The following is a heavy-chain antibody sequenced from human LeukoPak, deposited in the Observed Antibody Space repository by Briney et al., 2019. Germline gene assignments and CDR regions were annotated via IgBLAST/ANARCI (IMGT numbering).Heavy chain of an antibody. J-gene: IGHJ4*02. CDR2: IYYSGST. V-gene: IGHV4-59*01. CDR3: ARGTVIEY. CDR1: GGSISSYY. Sequence: SETLSLTCTVSGGSISSYYWSWIRQPPGKGLEWIGYIYYSGSTNYNPSLKSRVTISVDTSKNQFSLKLTSVTAADTAVYYCARGTVIEYWGQGTLVTVSS. D-gene: IGHD4-17*01.